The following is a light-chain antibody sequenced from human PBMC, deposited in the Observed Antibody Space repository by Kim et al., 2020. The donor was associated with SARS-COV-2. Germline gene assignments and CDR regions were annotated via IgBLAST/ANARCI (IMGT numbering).Light chain of an antibody. Sequence: SSELTQDPVVSVALGQTVRITCQGDSLRSYYASWYQQKPGQAPVLVIYGKNNRPSGIPDRFSGSSSGNTASLTLTGAQAEDEADYYCNSRDSSGNHLVFG. CDR1: SLRSYY. V-gene: IGLV3-19*01. J-gene: IGLJ3*02. CDR3: NSRDSSGNHLV. CDR2: GKN.